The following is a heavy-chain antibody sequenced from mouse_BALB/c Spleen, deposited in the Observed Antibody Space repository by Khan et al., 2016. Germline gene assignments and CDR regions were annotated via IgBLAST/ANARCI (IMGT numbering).Heavy chain of an antibody. CDR2: ISYSGST. V-gene: IGHV3-2*02. J-gene: IGHJ3*01. CDR1: GYSITSDYA. CDR3: ARSGFAY. Sequence: EVQLQESGPGLVKPSQSLSLTCTVTGYSITSDYAWNWIRQFPGNKLEWMGYISYSGSTSYNPSLKSRISITRDTSKNQFFLQLNSVTTEDTATDYGARSGFAYWGQGTLVTVSA.